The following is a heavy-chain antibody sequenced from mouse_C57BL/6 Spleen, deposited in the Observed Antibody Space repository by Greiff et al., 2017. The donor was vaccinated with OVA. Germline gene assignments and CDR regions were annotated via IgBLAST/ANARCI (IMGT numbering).Heavy chain of an antibody. CDR1: GFTFSDYY. CDR3: ARWGGSSYFDY. J-gene: IGHJ2*01. V-gene: IGHV5-16*01. Sequence: EVMLVESEGGLVQPGSSMKLSCTASGFTFSDYYMAWVRQVPEKGLEWVANINYDGSSTYYLDSLKSRFIISRDNAKNILYLQMSSLKSEDTATYYCARWGGSSYFDYWGQGTTLTVSS. D-gene: IGHD1-1*01. CDR2: INYDGSST.